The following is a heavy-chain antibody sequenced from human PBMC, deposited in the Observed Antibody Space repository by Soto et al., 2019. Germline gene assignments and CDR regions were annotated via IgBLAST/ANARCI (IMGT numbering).Heavy chain of an antibody. CDR1: GGSISPYY. J-gene: IGHJ4*02. CDR3: ARGLYNWNYVTYYFDY. CDR2: IYYSGST. D-gene: IGHD1-7*01. Sequence: SETLSLTCAVSGGSISPYYWSWIRQSPGKGLEWIAYIYYSGSTYYNPSLKSRVTISVDTSKNQFSLKLSSVTAADTAVYYCARGLYNWNYVTYYFDYWGQGTLVTVS. V-gene: IGHV4-59*12.